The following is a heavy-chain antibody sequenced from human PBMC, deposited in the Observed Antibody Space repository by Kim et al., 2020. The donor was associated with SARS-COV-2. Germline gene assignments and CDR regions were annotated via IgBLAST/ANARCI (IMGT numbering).Heavy chain of an antibody. Sequence: GSSSTLYYADPVKGRFTITRENAKNSLYLQMNSLRAEDTAVYYCANRLDYWGPGTLVTVSS. J-gene: IGHJ4*02. CDR3: ANRLDY. V-gene: IGHV3-48*01. CDR2: GSSSTL.